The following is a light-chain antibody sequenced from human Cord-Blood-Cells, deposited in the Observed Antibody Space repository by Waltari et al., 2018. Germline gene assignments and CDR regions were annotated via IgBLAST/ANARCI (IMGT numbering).Light chain of an antibody. CDR3: MQALQTPRT. J-gene: IGKJ2*01. Sequence: PGEPASISCRSSQSLLHSNGYNYLDWYLQKPGQSPQLLIYLGSNRASGVPDRFSGSGSGTDFTLKISRVEAEDVGVYYCMQALQTPRTFGQGTKLEIK. CDR2: LGS. CDR1: QSLLHSNGYNY. V-gene: IGKV2-28*01.